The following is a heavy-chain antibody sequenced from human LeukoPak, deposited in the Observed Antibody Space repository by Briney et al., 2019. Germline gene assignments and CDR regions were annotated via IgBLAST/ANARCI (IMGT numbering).Heavy chain of an antibody. CDR1: GFTFSSYW. V-gene: IGHV3-7*03. D-gene: IGHD3-9*01. CDR3: ARCSDILSRSAPVYY. CDR2: IKQDGSEN. Sequence: GGSLRLSCAASGFTFSSYWMSWVRQAPGKGLEWVANIKQDGSENYYVDSVKGRFTISREHAKNSLYLQMNSLKAEDTTVYDCARCSDILSRSAPVYYGGQGPLAIVSS. J-gene: IGHJ4*02.